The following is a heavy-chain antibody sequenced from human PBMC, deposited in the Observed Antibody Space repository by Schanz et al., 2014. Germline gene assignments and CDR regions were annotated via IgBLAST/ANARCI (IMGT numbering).Heavy chain of an antibody. J-gene: IGHJ4*02. Sequence: EVQLVESGGGLVQPGGSLRFSCAASGFTFSSYAMSWVRQAPGKGLEWVSVNSGGSTYYADSVKGRFTISRDTSGNTLYLQMNSLTGEDTAVYYCAKDGVPSPWVCFGGYCYSGGADYWGQGTLVTVSS. CDR2: NSGGST. V-gene: IGHV3-23*04. CDR3: AKDGVPSPWVCFGGYCYSGGADY. D-gene: IGHD2-21*02. CDR1: GFTFSSYA.